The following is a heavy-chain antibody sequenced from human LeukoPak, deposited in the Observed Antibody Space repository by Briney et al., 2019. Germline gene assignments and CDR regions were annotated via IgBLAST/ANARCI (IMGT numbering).Heavy chain of an antibody. Sequence: SETLSLTCTVSGYSISSGYYWGWIRQPPGKGLEWIGNIYHSGSTYYNPSLKSRVTISVDTSKNQFPLKLNSMIAADTAVYYCARAYSSSWYLNWFDPWGQGTLVTVSS. V-gene: IGHV4-38-2*02. CDR2: IYHSGST. CDR3: ARAYSSSWYLNWFDP. CDR1: GYSISSGYY. J-gene: IGHJ5*02. D-gene: IGHD6-13*01.